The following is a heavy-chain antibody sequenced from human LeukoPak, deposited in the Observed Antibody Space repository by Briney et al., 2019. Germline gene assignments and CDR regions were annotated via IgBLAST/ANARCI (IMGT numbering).Heavy chain of an antibody. J-gene: IGHJ4*02. CDR2: ISWDGGST. V-gene: IGHV3-43*01. Sequence: GGSLRLSCAASGFTFDDYTMHWVRQAPGKGLEWVSLISWDGGSTYYADSVKGRFTISRDNSKNSLYLQMNSPRTEDTALYYCAKDIRATENLFFDYWGQGTLVTVSS. D-gene: IGHD1-14*01. CDR1: GFTFDDYT. CDR3: AKDIRATENLFFDY.